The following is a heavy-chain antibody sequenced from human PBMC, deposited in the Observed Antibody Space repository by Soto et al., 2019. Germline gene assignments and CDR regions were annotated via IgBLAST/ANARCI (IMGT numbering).Heavy chain of an antibody. CDR3: ARWDRGYCSSTSCSLDY. Sequence: QVQLVQSGAEVKKPGSSVKVSCKASGGTFSSYAISWVLQAPGQGLEWMGGIIPIFVTANYAQKFQGRVTITADESSSTDYMELSRLRSEDTDVYYCARWDRGYCSSTSCSLDYWGQGTLVTVSS. V-gene: IGHV1-69*01. CDR2: IIPIFVTA. CDR1: GGTFSSYA. J-gene: IGHJ4*02. D-gene: IGHD2-2*01.